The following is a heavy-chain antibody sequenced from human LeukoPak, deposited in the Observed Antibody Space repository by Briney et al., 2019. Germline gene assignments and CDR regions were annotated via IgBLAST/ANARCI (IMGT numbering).Heavy chain of an antibody. Sequence: ASVKVSCKTSGYTFTNYDINWVRQATGQGLEWLGWMNPNSGKTGYAQRFQGRVTITRDTSISTAYMELSSLRSEDTAVYYCARDGDYYGSGSFDYWGQGTLVTVSS. J-gene: IGHJ4*02. CDR1: GYTFTNYD. CDR2: MNPNSGKT. CDR3: ARDGDYYGSGSFDY. V-gene: IGHV1-8*01. D-gene: IGHD3-10*01.